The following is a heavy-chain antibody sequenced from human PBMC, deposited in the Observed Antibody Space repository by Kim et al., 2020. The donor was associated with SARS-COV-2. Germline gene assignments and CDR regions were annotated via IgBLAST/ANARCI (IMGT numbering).Heavy chain of an antibody. CDR3: ARAYAGSIVGADFDY. CDR1: GFTFSSYE. D-gene: IGHD1-26*01. V-gene: IGHV3-48*03. CDR2: ISSSGSTI. Sequence: GGSLRLSCAASGFTFSSYEMNWVRQAPGKGLEWVSYISSSGSTIYYADSLKGRFTISRDNAKNSLYLQMNSLRAEDTAVYYCARAYAGSIVGADFDYWGQGTLVTVSS. J-gene: IGHJ4*02.